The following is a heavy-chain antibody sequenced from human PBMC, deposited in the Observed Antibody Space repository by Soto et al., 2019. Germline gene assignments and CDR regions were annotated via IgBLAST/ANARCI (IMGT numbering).Heavy chain of an antibody. CDR2: ISGSGGST. J-gene: IGHJ4*02. V-gene: IGHV3-23*01. D-gene: IGHD3-3*01. Sequence: HPGGSLRLSCAASGFTFSSYAMSWVRQAPGKGLEWVSAISGSGGSTYYADSVKGRFTISRDNSKNTLYLQMNSLRAEDTAVYYCAKDLWSNSFYYDFWSGYPNFDYWGQGTLVTVSS. CDR3: AKDLWSNSFYYDFWSGYPNFDY. CDR1: GFTFSSYA.